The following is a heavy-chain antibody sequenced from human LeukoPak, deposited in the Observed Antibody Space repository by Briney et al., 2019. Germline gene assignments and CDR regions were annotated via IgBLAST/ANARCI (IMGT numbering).Heavy chain of an antibody. J-gene: IGHJ4*02. D-gene: IGHD6-13*01. Sequence: ASVKVSCKASGYTFTSYDINWVRRATGQGLEWMGWMNPNSGNTGYAQKFQGRVTMTRNTSISTAYMELSSLRSEDTAVYYCARARAAAGIDFDYWGQGTLVTVSS. CDR2: MNPNSGNT. CDR1: GYTFTSYD. CDR3: ARARAAAGIDFDY. V-gene: IGHV1-8*01.